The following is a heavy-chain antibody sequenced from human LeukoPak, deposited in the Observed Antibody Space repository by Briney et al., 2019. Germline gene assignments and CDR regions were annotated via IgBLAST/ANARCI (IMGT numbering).Heavy chain of an antibody. CDR3: TRVSCSSTSFRSNFLDY. Sequence: ASVKVSCKASGYTFTNYGMNWVRQAPGQGLEWMGWMSPNSRNTGYAHKFEGRVTMTRNTSISTAYMELNSLRSEATAVYYCTRVSCSSTSFRSNFLDYWGQGTLVTVSS. D-gene: IGHD2-2*01. V-gene: IGHV1-8*01. CDR2: MSPNSRNT. J-gene: IGHJ4*02. CDR1: GYTFTNYG.